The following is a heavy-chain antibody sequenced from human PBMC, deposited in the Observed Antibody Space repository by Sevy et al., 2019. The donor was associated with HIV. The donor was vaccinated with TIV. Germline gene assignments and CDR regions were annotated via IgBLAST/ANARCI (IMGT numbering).Heavy chain of an antibody. V-gene: IGHV4-59*01. D-gene: IGHD5-12*01. CDR3: ARVLHGYAGYYYYMDV. CDR1: GGSISSYY. J-gene: IGHJ6*03. CDR2: IYYSGST. Sequence: SETLSLTCTVSGGSISSYYWSWIRQPPGKGLEWIGYIYYSGSTNYNPSLKSRVTISVDTSKNQFSLKLSSVTAADTAVYYCARVLHGYAGYYYYMDVWGKGTTVTVSS.